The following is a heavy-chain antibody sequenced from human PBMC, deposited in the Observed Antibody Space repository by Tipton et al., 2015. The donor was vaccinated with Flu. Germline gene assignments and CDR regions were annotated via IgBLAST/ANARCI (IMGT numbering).Heavy chain of an antibody. D-gene: IGHD2-15*01. V-gene: IGHV3-30*18. Sequence: SLRLSCAASGVIFSSYGMYWARQAPGKGLEWVAVISYDGSSKYYADSVKGRFTISRDNSKNTLYLQMNSLRVEDTAVYYCPKDLLTFGPHYYYGMDVWGLGTAVTVSS. CDR1: GVIFSSYG. J-gene: IGHJ6*02. CDR3: PKDLLTFGPHYYYGMDV. CDR2: ISYDGSSK.